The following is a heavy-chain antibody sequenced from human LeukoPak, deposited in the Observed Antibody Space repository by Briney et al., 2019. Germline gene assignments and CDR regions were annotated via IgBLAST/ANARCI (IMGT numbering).Heavy chain of an antibody. CDR3: ARGYSSSWEYYYYMDV. CDR2: IIPIFGTA. J-gene: IGHJ6*03. D-gene: IGHD6-13*01. CDR1: GYTFTGYY. V-gene: IGHV1-69*05. Sequence: SVKVSCKASGYTFTGYYMHWVRQAPGQGIEWMGGIIPIFGTANYAQKFQGRVTITTDESTSTAYMELSSLRSEGTAVYYCARGYSSSWEYYYYMDVWGKGTTVTVSS.